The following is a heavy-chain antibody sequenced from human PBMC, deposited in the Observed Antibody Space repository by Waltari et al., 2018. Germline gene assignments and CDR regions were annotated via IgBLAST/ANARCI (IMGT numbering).Heavy chain of an antibody. J-gene: IGHJ6*02. CDR1: GGSISSSRYY. D-gene: IGHD3-10*01. CDR2: IYYSGST. Sequence: QVQLQESGPGLVTPSETLSLTCSVSGGSISSSRYYCGLLRQPPRRGLEWIGSIYYSGSTYYNPSLKSRVTISVETSKNQFSLKLSSVTAADTAVYYCARVVEYYYGSGSFYGMDVWGQGTTVTVSS. CDR3: ARVVEYYYGSGSFYGMDV. V-gene: IGHV4-39*07.